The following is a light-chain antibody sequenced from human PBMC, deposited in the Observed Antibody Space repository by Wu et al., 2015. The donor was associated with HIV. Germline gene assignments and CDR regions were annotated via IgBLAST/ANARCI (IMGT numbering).Light chain of an antibody. V-gene: IGKV1-8*01. CDR3: QQYYSYPRT. CDR1: QGISSF. CDR2: AAS. Sequence: IRITQSPSSLSASTGDRVAITCRASQGISSFLAWYQRKPGKAPKLLIYAASTLQSGVPSRFSGSGSGTDFTLTISCLHSEDFATFYCQQYYSYPRTFGQGTKVEIK. J-gene: IGKJ1*01.